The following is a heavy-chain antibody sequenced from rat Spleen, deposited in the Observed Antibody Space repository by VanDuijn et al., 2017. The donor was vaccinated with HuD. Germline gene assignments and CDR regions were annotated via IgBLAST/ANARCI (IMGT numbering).Heavy chain of an antibody. Sequence: EVQLVETGGGLVQPGRSLKLSCAASGFTFSNYDMAWVRQAPTKGLEWVATISYDGSSTYYRDSVKGRFTISRDNAKNTQYLQMDSLRSEDTATYYCARHARGFDYWGQGVMVTVSS. CDR3: ARHARGFDY. CDR2: ISYDGSST. CDR1: GFTFSNYD. D-gene: IGHD3-2*01. V-gene: IGHV5-29*01. J-gene: IGHJ2*01.